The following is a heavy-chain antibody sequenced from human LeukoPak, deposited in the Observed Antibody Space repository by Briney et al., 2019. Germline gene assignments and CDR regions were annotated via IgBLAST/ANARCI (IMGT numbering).Heavy chain of an antibody. D-gene: IGHD2-15*01. CDR1: GDSVSSNSAV. V-gene: IGHV6-1*01. CDR2: TYYRSKWYN. J-gene: IGHJ3*02. CDR3: ARLGLGGAFDI. Sequence: SQTLSFTCAISGDSVSSNSAVWNWIRQSPSRGLEWLGRTYYRSKWYNDYAVSVKSRITIKPDTSKNQFSLQLNSAHPEDTAVYYCARLGLGGAFDIWGQGTMVTVSS.